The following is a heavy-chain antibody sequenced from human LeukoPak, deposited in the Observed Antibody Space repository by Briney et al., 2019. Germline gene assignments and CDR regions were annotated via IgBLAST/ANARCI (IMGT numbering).Heavy chain of an antibody. Sequence: PSQTLSLTCAVSGGSISSGDYSWSWIRQPPGSGLEWIGYIWHSGHTNYNPSLRSRVTISLARSNSQFSLRLSSVTAADTAVYYCARARESMATAGSYFDNWGQGTLVTVSS. CDR1: GGSISSGDYS. CDR3: ARARESMATAGSYFDN. D-gene: IGHD6-13*01. CDR2: IWHSGHT. J-gene: IGHJ4*02. V-gene: IGHV4-30-2*01.